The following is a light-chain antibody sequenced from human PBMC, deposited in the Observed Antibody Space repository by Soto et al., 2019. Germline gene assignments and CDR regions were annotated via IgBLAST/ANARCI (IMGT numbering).Light chain of an antibody. CDR3: QSYDSSLRGLV. CDR2: GNN. V-gene: IGLV1-40*01. CDR1: SSNIGAGYD. J-gene: IGLJ2*01. Sequence: QAVVTQPPSVSGAPGKRVTISCTGSSSNIGAGYDVHWYQQLPGTAPKLLMYGNNIRPSGVPDRCSDSKSGTSASLAITWLQAEDEAAYFCQSYDSSLRGLVFGGGTKLTL.